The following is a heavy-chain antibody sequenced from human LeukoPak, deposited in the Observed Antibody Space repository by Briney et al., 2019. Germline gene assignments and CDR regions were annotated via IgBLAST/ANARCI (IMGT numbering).Heavy chain of an antibody. V-gene: IGHV4-59*08. CDR3: ARHLPPTVTREDGMDV. CDR2: IYYSGST. Sequence: SETLSLTCTVSGVSISSYYWSWIRQPPGKGLEWIGYIYYSGSTNYSPSLKSRVTISVDTSKNQFSLKLSSVTAADTAVYYCARHLPPTVTREDGMDVWGQGTTVTVSS. J-gene: IGHJ6*02. CDR1: GVSISSYY. D-gene: IGHD4-17*01.